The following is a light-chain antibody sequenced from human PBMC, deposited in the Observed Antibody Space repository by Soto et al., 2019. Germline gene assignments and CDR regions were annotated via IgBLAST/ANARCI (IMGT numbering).Light chain of an antibody. Sequence: EIVFTQSPATLSSSPGERATLSCRASQTVSSRLAWYQHKPGQAPRLLIYDSSNRATGIPARFSGSGSGTDFTLTISSLEPEDFAVYYCQQYGSSRTFGQGTKVDIK. J-gene: IGKJ1*01. V-gene: IGKV3-11*01. CDR3: QQYGSSRT. CDR1: QTVSSR. CDR2: DSS.